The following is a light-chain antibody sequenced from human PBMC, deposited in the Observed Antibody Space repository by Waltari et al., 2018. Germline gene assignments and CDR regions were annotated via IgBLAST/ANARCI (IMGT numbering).Light chain of an antibody. CDR2: KAF. CDR3: QQYHDYSA. J-gene: IGKJ2*01. V-gene: IGKV1-5*03. Sequence: DTQMTQSPSTLSASVGDRVTITCRASQSILTWLAWYQQKPGKAPRLLIYKAFKLESGVPGRVSGSASGTEFNLTISSLQPDDSATYYCQQYHDYSAFGQGTKLEIK. CDR1: QSILTW.